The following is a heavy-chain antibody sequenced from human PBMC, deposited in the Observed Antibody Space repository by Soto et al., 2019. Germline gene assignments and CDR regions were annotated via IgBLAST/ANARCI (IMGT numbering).Heavy chain of an antibody. D-gene: IGHD6-19*01. Sequence: GGSLRLSCAASGFTFSSYGMHWVRQAPGKGLEWVAVISYDGSNKYYADSVKGRFTISRDNSKNTLYLQMNSLRAEDTAVYYCAKSGIAVAVIPYYWGQGTLV. CDR2: ISYDGSNK. CDR3: AKSGIAVAVIPYY. CDR1: GFTFSSYG. J-gene: IGHJ4*02. V-gene: IGHV3-30*18.